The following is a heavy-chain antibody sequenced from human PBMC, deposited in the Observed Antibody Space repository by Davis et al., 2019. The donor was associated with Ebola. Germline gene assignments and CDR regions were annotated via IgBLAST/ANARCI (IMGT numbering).Heavy chain of an antibody. CDR2: INHSGST. Sequence: MPSETLSLTCAVYGGSFSGYYWSWIRQAPGKGLEWIGEINHSGSTNYNPSLKSRVTISVDTSKNQFSLKLSSVTAADTAVYYCARGGSGSGWYSRNYYYYYGMDVWGQGTTVTVSS. V-gene: IGHV4-34*01. CDR3: ARGGSGSGWYSRNYYYYYGMDV. CDR1: GGSFSGYY. J-gene: IGHJ6*02. D-gene: IGHD6-19*01.